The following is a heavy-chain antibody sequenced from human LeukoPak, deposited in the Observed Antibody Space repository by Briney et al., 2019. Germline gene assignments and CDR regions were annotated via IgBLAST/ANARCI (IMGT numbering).Heavy chain of an antibody. D-gene: IGHD3-22*01. CDR3: ARVTGYVIEDYFDY. J-gene: IGHJ4*02. CDR2: IYYSGST. V-gene: IGHV4-59*01. CDR1: GGSISSYY. Sequence: PSETLSLTCTVSGGSISSYYWSRIRQPPGKGLEWIGYIYYSGSTNYNPSLKSRVPISVDTSKNQFSLKLSSVTAADTAVYYCARVTGYVIEDYFDYWGQGTLVTVSS.